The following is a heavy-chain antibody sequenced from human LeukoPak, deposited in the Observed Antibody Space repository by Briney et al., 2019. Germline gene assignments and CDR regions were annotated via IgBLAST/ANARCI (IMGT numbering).Heavy chain of an antibody. CDR2: IYYSGST. CDR1: GGSISTSSYY. J-gene: IGHJ4*02. V-gene: IGHV4-39*07. CDR3: AGGAEGYGSGTTNY. D-gene: IGHD3-10*01. Sequence: SETLSLTCTVSGGSISTSSYYWGWIRQPPGKGLEWIGSIYYSGSTYYNPSLKSRVTISVDTSKNQFSLKLSSVTAADTAVYYCAGGAEGYGSGTTNYWGQGTLVTVSS.